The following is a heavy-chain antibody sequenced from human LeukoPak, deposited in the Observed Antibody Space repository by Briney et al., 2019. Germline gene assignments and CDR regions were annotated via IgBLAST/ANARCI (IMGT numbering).Heavy chain of an antibody. J-gene: IGHJ3*02. Sequence: ASVKVSCKASGYTFTSYDISWVRQATGQGLEWMGWMNPNSGNTGYAQKFQGRVTMTRNTSISTAYMELSSLRSEDTAVYYCARIQLHWTKAFDIWGQGTMVTVSS. CDR2: MNPNSGNT. V-gene: IGHV1-8*01. D-gene: IGHD5-18*01. CDR1: GYTFTSYD. CDR3: ARIQLHWTKAFDI.